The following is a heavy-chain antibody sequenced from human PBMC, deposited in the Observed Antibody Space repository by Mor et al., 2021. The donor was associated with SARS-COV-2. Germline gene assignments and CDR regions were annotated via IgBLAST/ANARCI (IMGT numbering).Heavy chain of an antibody. CDR3: AGGDGDSFDY. J-gene: IGHJ4*02. D-gene: IGHD2-21*02. Sequence: SYAQKFDGIFTMTRDTSTSTVYMELSSLRSEDTAVYYCAGGDGDSFDYWGQGTLVTVSS. V-gene: IGHV1-46*03.